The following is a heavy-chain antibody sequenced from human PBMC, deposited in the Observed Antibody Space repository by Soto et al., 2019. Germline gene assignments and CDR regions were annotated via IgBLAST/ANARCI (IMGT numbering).Heavy chain of an antibody. Sequence: PSETLSLTCTVSGCSISSYYWSWIRQPPGKGLEWIGYIYYSGSTNYNPSLKSRVTISVDTSKNQFSLKLSSVTAADTAVYYCAGLRSRKIDYWGQGTLVTVSS. J-gene: IGHJ4*02. CDR2: IYYSGST. CDR3: AGLRSRKIDY. CDR1: GCSISSYY. V-gene: IGHV4-59*08.